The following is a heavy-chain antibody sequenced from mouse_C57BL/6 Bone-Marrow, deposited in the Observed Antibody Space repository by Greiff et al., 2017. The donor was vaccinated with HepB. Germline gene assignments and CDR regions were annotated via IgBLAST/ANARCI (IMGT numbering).Heavy chain of an antibody. J-gene: IGHJ4*01. CDR3: AREGLLWPYAMDY. Sequence: QVQLQQPGAELVKPGASVKLSCKASGYTLTSYWMQWVKQRPGQGLEWIGEIDPSDSYTNYNQKFKGKATLTVDTSSSTAYMQLSSLKSEDSAVYYCAREGLLWPYAMDYWGQGTSVTVSS. CDR2: IDPSDSYT. D-gene: IGHD2-1*01. CDR1: GYTLTSYW. V-gene: IGHV1-50*01.